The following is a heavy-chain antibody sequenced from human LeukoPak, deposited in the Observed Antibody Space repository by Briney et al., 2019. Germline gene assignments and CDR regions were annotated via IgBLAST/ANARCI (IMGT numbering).Heavy chain of an antibody. CDR2: IYYSGST. Sequence: SETLSLTCTVSGGSISSSSYYWGWIRQPPGKGLEWIGSIYYSGSTNYNPSLKSRVTISVDTSKNQFSLKLSSVTAADTAVYYCARDPEYYYDSSGPEYYFDYWGQGTLDTVSS. J-gene: IGHJ4*02. CDR3: ARDPEYYYDSSGPEYYFDY. D-gene: IGHD3-22*01. CDR1: GGSISSSSYY. V-gene: IGHV4-39*07.